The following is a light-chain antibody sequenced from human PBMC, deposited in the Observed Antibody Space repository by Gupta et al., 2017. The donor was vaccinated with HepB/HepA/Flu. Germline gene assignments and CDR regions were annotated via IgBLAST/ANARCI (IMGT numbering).Light chain of an antibody. Sequence: DIVMSQSPLSLSVTPGEPASISCRSSQSLVKSNGYTDLEWYLQKPGQSPQLLIHLGSNRASGVPDRFSGSGSGADFTLKISRVEADDVGVYYCKQSLQSPRTFGQGTKLEIK. J-gene: IGKJ2*02. CDR3: KQSLQSPRT. CDR2: LGS. V-gene: IGKV2-28*01. CDR1: QSLVKSNGYTD.